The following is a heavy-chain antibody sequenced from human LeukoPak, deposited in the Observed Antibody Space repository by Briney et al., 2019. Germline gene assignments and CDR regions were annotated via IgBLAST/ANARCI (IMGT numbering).Heavy chain of an antibody. CDR2: IDWDDDK. Sequence: SGPALVKPTQTLTLTCTFSGFSLSTSGMCVSWIRQPPGKALKWLALIDWDDDKYYSTSLKTRLTISKDTSKNQVVLTMTNVDPVDTATYYCARIVSVGSPGGPPPGGHYYYYGMDVWGKGTTVTVSS. CDR1: GFSLSTSGMC. D-gene: IGHD2-15*01. CDR3: ARIVSVGSPGGPPPGGHYYYYGMDV. J-gene: IGHJ6*04. V-gene: IGHV2-70*01.